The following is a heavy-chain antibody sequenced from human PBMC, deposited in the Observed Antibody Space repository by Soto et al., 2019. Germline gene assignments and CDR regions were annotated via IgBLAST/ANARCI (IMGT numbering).Heavy chain of an antibody. CDR1: GYTFTTYG. J-gene: IGHJ5*02. Sequence: ASVKVSCKASGYTFTTYGISWVRQAPGQGLEWMGWISAYNGNTNYAQKFQGRVSMTTDTSTSTAYMELRSLRSDDTAVYHCARDSGYYGDYHWIDPWGQGTLVTVSS. V-gene: IGHV1-18*01. CDR3: ARDSGYYGDYHWIDP. CDR2: ISAYNGNT. D-gene: IGHD4-17*01.